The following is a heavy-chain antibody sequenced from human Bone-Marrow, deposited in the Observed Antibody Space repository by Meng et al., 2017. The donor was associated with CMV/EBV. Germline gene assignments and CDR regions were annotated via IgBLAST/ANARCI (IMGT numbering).Heavy chain of an antibody. CDR3: ARGHKYYYDSSGYYSNWFDP. D-gene: IGHD3-22*01. CDR2: IYYSGST. J-gene: IGHJ5*02. CDR1: RCGYY. Sequence: RCGYYWSWIRQHPGKGLEWIGYIYYSGSTYYNPSLKSRVTISVDTSKNQFSLKLSSVTAADTAVYYCARGHKYYYDSSGYYSNWFDPWGQGTLVTVSS. V-gene: IGHV4-31*02.